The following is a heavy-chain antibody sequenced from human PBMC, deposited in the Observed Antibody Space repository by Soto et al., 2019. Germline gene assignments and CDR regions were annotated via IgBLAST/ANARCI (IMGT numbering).Heavy chain of an antibody. V-gene: IGHV3-30*04. D-gene: IGHD4-17*01. CDR2: ISYDGYNK. CDR1: GFPFSSYA. J-gene: IGHJ4*02. Sequence: PGGSLRLSCAASGFPFSSYALHWVRQAPGKGLEWVAVISYDGYNKYYADSVKGRFTISRDDSLHTLYLQMNSLRPEDTALYYCVRTYGDLWGAFDFWGQGTPVTVSS. CDR3: VRTYGDLWGAFDF.